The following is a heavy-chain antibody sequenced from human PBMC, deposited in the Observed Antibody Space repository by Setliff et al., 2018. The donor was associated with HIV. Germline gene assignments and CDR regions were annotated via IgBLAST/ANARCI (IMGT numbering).Heavy chain of an antibody. Sequence: TLSLTCTVSGGSISSGAYYWSWIRQHPGKGLEWIGYIYYSGTTYSNPSLKSRVTISADTSKNQFSLRLSSVTAADTAVYYCARDRRGYYYGSGSCYMDVWGTGTTVTVSS. V-gene: IGHV4-31*03. CDR1: GGSISSGAYY. CDR2: IYYSGTT. J-gene: IGHJ6*03. CDR3: ARDRRGYYYGSGSCYMDV. D-gene: IGHD3-10*01.